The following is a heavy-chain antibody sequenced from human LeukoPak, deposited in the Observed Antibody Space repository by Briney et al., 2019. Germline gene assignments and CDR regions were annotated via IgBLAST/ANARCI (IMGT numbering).Heavy chain of an antibody. CDR3: ARESEYRSGPLDY. CDR1: GGTFSSYA. D-gene: IGHD6-19*01. V-gene: IGHV1-69*13. J-gene: IGHJ4*02. Sequence: VASVKVSCKASGGTFSSYAISWVRQAPGQGLEWMGGIIPIFGTANYAQKFQGRVTITADESTSTAYMELSSLRSEDTAVYYCARESEYRSGPLDYWGQGTLVTVSS. CDR2: IIPIFGTA.